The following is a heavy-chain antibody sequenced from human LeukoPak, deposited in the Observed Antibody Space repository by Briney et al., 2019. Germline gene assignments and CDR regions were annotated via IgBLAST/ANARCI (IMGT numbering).Heavy chain of an antibody. CDR1: GFTFSSYS. J-gene: IGHJ4*02. CDR2: ISSSSSYI. CDR3: ARDLHSDY. V-gene: IGHV3-21*01. Sequence: GGSLRLSCAASGFTFSSYSMNWVRQAPGKGLEWVSSISSSSSYIYYKDSVKGRFTISRDNAKNSLFLQMNSLRAEDTAVYYCARDLHSDYWGQGTLVTVSS.